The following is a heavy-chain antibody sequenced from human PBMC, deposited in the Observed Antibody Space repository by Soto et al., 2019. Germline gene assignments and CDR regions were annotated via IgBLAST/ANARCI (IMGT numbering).Heavy chain of an antibody. CDR1: GGSINSGDYS. CDR2: IYHTGTT. CDR3: ARVLKMARYYFDY. D-gene: IGHD5-12*01. Sequence: SETLSLTCTVSGGSINSGDYSWTWIRQPPGKGLEWIGYIYHTGTTYYNMSLKSRVTISVDRSKNQFSLKLSSVTAADTAVYYCARVLKMARYYFDYWGQGTLVTVSS. V-gene: IGHV4-30-2*01. J-gene: IGHJ4*02.